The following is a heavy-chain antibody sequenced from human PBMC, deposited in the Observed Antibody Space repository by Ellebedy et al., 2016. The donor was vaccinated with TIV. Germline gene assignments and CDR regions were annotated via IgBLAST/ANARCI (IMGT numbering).Heavy chain of an antibody. J-gene: IGHJ4*02. D-gene: IGHD3-10*01. V-gene: IGHV1-69*13. CDR2: IIPIFGTA. Sequence: SVKVSXXASGYTFTSYYMHWVRQAPGQGLEWMGGIIPIFGTANYAQKFQGRVTITADESTSTAYMELSSLRSDDTAVYYCARGHGSGSYNGDYWGQGTLVTVSS. CDR1: GYTFTSYY. CDR3: ARGHGSGSYNGDY.